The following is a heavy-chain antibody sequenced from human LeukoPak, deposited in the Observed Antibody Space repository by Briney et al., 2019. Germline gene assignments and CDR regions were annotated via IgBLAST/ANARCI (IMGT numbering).Heavy chain of an antibody. Sequence: GGSLRLSCAASGFTFSSYAMSWVRQAPGKGLEWVSAISGSGGSTYYADSVKGRFTISRDNSKNTLYLQMNSLRAEDTAVYYCANVVYYYYYMDVWGKGTTVTVSS. V-gene: IGHV3-23*01. CDR1: GFTFSSYA. CDR3: ANVVYYYYYMDV. CDR2: ISGSGGST. J-gene: IGHJ6*03. D-gene: IGHD2-21*01.